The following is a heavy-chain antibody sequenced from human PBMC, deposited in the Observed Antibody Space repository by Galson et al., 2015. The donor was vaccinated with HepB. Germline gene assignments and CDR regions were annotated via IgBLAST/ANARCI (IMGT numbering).Heavy chain of an antibody. J-gene: IGHJ5*01. CDR2: ISRNGNGI. V-gene: IGHV3-11*01. D-gene: IGHD2-21*01. CDR1: GFDFNDRY. CDR3: QIGHWFDS. Sequence: SLRLSCAAAGFDFNDRYMNWIRQAPGKGLEWISYISRNGNGIYYADSVKGRFTISRDNTKDLLYLQMNSVRAEDTAVYYCQIGHWFDSWGQGTLVIVSS.